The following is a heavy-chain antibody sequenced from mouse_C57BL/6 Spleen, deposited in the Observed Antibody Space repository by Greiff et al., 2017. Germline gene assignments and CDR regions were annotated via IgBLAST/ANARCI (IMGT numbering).Heavy chain of an antibody. CDR1: GYSITSGYY. CDR2: ISYDGSN. J-gene: IGHJ2*01. Sequence: DVQLQESGPGLVKPSQSLSLTCSVTGYSITSGYYWNWIRQFPGNKLEWMGYISYDGSNNYNPSLKNRISITRDTSKNQFFLKLNSVTTEDTATYYCARDRGLYYDYAAFDYWGQGTTLTVSS. CDR3: ARDRGLYYDYAAFDY. D-gene: IGHD2-4*01. V-gene: IGHV3-6*01.